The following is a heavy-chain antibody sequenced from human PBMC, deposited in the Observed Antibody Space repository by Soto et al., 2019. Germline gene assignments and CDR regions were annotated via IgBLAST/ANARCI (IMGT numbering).Heavy chain of an antibody. CDR3: ARDRHILTGLGGYFDY. Sequence: GGSLRLSCAASGFTFSSYGMHWVRQAPGKGLEWVAVIWYDGSNKYYADSVKGRFTISRDNSKNTLYLQMNSLRAEDTAVYYCARDRHILTGLGGYFDYWGQGTLVTVSS. J-gene: IGHJ4*02. V-gene: IGHV3-33*01. D-gene: IGHD3-9*01. CDR1: GFTFSSYG. CDR2: IWYDGSNK.